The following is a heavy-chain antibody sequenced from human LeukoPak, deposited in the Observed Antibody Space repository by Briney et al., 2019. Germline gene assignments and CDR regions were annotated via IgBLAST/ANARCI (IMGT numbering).Heavy chain of an antibody. CDR1: GGSLSSYY. D-gene: IGHD2-15*01. Sequence: PSETLSLTCTVSGGSLSSYYWSWIRQPPGKGLEWIGYIYYSGSTNYNPSLKSRVTISVDTSKNQFSLKLSSVTAADTAVYYCARSPLGYCSGGSCYSGTDFDYWGQGTLVTVSS. V-gene: IGHV4-59*01. J-gene: IGHJ4*02. CDR2: IYYSGST. CDR3: ARSPLGYCSGGSCYSGTDFDY.